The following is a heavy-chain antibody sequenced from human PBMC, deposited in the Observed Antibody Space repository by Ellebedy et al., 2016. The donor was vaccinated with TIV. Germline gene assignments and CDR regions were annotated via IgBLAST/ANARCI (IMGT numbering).Heavy chain of an antibody. D-gene: IGHD6-6*01. V-gene: IGHV3-30*18. Sequence: GESLKISXAASGFTFSTYGMHWVRQAPGKGLEWVSVISYDGSNRYYADSVKGRFTISRDNSKNTLYLQMNSLRAEDTAVYYCAKRRMPGRLEGFDYWGQGTLVTVFS. CDR2: ISYDGSNR. CDR1: GFTFSTYG. J-gene: IGHJ4*02. CDR3: AKRRMPGRLEGFDY.